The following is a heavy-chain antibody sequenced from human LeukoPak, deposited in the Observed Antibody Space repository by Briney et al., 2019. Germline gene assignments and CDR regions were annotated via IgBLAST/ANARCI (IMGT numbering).Heavy chain of an antibody. V-gene: IGHV4-59*01. J-gene: IGHJ4*02. CDR3: ARGGRDYYDSSGYSTI. CDR1: GGSISSYY. Sequence: SETLSLTCTVSGGSISSYYWSWIRQPPGKGLEWIGYIYYSGSTNYNPSLKSRVTISVDTSKNQSSLKLSSVTAADTAVYYCARGGRDYYDSSGYSTIWGQGTLVTVSS. D-gene: IGHD3-22*01. CDR2: IYYSGST.